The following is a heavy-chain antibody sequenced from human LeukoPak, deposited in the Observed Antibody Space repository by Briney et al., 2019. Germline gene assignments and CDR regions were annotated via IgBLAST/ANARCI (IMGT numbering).Heavy chain of an antibody. V-gene: IGHV3-48*04. D-gene: IGHD6-13*01. CDR3: ARGSSSWYYFDY. CDR1: GFTFSTYS. CDR2: ISGNGNTI. J-gene: IGHJ4*02. Sequence: GGSLRLSCAASGFTFSTYSMNWVRQAPGKGLEWLSYISGNGNTIYYADSVKGRFTISRDNAKNSLYLQMNSLRAEDTAVYYCARGSSSWYYFDYWGQGTLVTVSS.